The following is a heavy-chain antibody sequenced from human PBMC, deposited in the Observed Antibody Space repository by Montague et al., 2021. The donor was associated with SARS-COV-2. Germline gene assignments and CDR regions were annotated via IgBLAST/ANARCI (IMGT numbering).Heavy chain of an antibody. J-gene: IGHJ6*02. CDR2: ISDSGST. V-gene: IGHV4-59*12. D-gene: IGHD5-24*01. CDR3: ARRGYSYYYYGMDV. CDR1: GTSITSYY. Sequence: SETLSLTCSVSGTSITSYYWNWIRQPPGKGLEWIGYISDSGSTNYSPSLKSRVTMSVGTSKNQMSLKLTSVTATDTAVYYCARRGYSYYYYGMDVWGQGTTVTVSS.